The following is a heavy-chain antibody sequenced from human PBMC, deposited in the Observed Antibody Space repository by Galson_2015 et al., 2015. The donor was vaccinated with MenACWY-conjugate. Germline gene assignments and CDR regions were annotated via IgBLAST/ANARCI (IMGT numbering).Heavy chain of an antibody. CDR2: IYGSGHRDT. D-gene: IGHD4-17*01. V-gene: IGHV3-23*01. J-gene: IGHJ4*02. CDR3: AKDRHPDGVWNFDY. Sequence: SLRLSCAASGFTFYTYTMSWVRQSPGKGLEWVAGIYGSGHRDTLYADSVKGRFTISRDESNNLVYLQMTSLRVEDTAVYYCAKDRHPDGVWNFDYWGQGILVTVSS. CDR1: GFTFYTYT.